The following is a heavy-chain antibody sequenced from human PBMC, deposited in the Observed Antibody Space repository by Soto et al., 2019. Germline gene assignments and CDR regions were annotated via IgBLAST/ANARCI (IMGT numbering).Heavy chain of an antibody. Sequence: EVQLVESGGGLVQPGESLTLSCAASGFTFSSYWMHWGRQSPGKGLVWVSRIKRDGSGTYYADSVKGRLTISRDNAKNTLYLPMNSLRVEDTAVYFCARGDGDRYDGQGYLARPWCPGPLVTVSS. CDR3: ARGDGDRYDGQGYLARP. J-gene: IGHJ5*02. V-gene: IGHV3-74*01. D-gene: IGHD2-21*01. CDR1: GFTFSSYW. CDR2: IKRDGSGT.